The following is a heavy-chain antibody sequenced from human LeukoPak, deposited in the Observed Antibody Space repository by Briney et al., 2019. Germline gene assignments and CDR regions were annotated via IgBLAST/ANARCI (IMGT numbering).Heavy chain of an antibody. CDR3: AKDQVESNWDDLGVDD. J-gene: IGHJ4*02. CDR2: ISGSGGST. D-gene: IGHD1-20*01. Sequence: PGGSLRLSCAASGFTFSSYTMSWVRQAPGKGLEWVSSISGSGGSTYYADSVKGRFTISRDNSKNTLYLQMNSLRAEDTAVYYCAKDQVESNWDDLGVDDWGKGTLVTVSS. V-gene: IGHV3-23*01. CDR1: GFTFSSYT.